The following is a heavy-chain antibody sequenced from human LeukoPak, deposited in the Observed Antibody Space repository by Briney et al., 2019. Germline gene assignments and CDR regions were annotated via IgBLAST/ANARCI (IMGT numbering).Heavy chain of an antibody. D-gene: IGHD3-22*01. CDR2: IYHSGST. V-gene: IGHV4-30-2*01. Sequence: SETLSLTCTVSGGSISSSSYSWSWIRQPPGKGLEWIGYIYHSGSTYYNPSLKSRVTISVDRSKNQFSLKLSSVTAADTAVYYCARVEYYYDSSGYYAFWFDPWGQGTLVTVSS. CDR3: ARVEYYYDSSGYYAFWFDP. J-gene: IGHJ5*02. CDR1: GGSISSSSYS.